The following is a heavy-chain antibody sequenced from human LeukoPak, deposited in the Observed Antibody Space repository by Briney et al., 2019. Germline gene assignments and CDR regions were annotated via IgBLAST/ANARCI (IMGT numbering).Heavy chain of an antibody. CDR1: GFTFSSYG. J-gene: IGHJ4*02. CDR3: ANIDVF. Sequence: GGSLRLSCAASGFTFSSYGMHWVRQAPGKGLEWVAVISYDGSNKYYADYVKGRFTISRDNSKNTLYLQMNSLRAEDTAVYYCANIDVFWGQGPLVTVSS. CDR2: ISYDGSNK. V-gene: IGHV3-30*18. D-gene: IGHD3-10*01.